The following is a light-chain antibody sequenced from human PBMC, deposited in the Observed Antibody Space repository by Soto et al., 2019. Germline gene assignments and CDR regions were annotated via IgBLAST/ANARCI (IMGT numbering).Light chain of an antibody. V-gene: IGKV1-6*01. CDR3: LQDYNYPHT. CDR2: GAS. J-gene: IGKJ2*01. Sequence: AIQMTQSPSSLSASLGDRVTITCRASQGIRSDLGWYQQKPGIAPKLLIYGASTLQSGVPSRFSGSGSGTDFTLTISSLQPEDFATYYCLQDYNYPHTIGQGTKLEIK. CDR1: QGIRSD.